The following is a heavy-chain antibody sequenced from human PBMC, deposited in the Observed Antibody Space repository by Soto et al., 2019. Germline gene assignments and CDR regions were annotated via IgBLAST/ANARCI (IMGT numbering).Heavy chain of an antibody. CDR2: ISGSGGST. D-gene: IGHD6-19*01. J-gene: IGHJ4*02. Sequence: GGSLRLSCAASGFTFSSYSMSWVRQAPGKGLEWVSAISGSGGSTYYADSVKGRFTISRENSKNTLYLQMNSLRAEDTAVYYCANDSTLAVAGTGRFHNWGQGTLVTVSS. CDR1: GFTFSSYS. CDR3: ANDSTLAVAGTGRFHN. V-gene: IGHV3-23*01.